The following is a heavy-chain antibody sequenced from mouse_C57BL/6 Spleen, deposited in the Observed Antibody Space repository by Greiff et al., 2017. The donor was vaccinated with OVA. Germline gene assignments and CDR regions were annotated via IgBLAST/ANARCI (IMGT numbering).Heavy chain of an antibody. J-gene: IGHJ3*01. CDR1: GYTFTSYW. D-gene: IGHD5-2*01. CDR3: ARRGIRGDLIAY. CDR2: IYPGSGST. Sequence: QVQLQQPGAELVKPGASVKMSCKASGYTFTSYWITWVKQRPGQGLEWIGDIYPGSGSTNYNEKFKSKATLTVDTTSTTAYMQLSSLTSEDSAVDYCARRGIRGDLIAYWGQGTLVTVSA. V-gene: IGHV1-55*01.